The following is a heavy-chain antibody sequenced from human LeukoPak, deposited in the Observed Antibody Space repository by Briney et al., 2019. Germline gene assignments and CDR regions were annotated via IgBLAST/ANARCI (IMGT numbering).Heavy chain of an antibody. V-gene: IGHV4-4*07. J-gene: IGHJ6*03. CDR3: ARGVYSNFYYYYYMDV. CDR2: IYTSGST. Sequence: ASETLSLTCTVSGYSISSGYYWGWIRQPAGKGLEWIGRIYTSGSTNYNPSLKSRVTMSVDTSKNQFSLKLSSVTAADTAVYYCARGVYSNFYYYYYMDVWGKGTTVTISS. CDR1: GYSISSGYY. D-gene: IGHD4-11*01.